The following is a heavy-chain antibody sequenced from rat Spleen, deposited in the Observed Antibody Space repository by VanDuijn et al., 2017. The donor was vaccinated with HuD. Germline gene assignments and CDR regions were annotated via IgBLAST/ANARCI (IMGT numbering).Heavy chain of an antibody. D-gene: IGHD4-1*01. V-gene: IGHV5-31*01. CDR3: TTYGGLRNWFAY. J-gene: IGHJ3*01. CDR1: GFTFNNYW. Sequence: EVQLVESGGGLVQPGRSLKLSCVASGFTFNNYWMTWIRQAPGKGLEWVASITNTGGSTYYPDSVKGRFTISRDDAKSTLHLQMDSLRSEDTATYYCTTYGGLRNWFAYWGQGTLVTVSS. CDR2: ITNTGGST.